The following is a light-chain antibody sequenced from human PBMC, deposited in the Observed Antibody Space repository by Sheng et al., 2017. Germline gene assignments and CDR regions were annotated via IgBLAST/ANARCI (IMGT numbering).Light chain of an antibody. CDR2: DNN. CDR1: SSNIGDNL. CDR3: GTWDSGLSAGV. V-gene: IGLV1-51*01. Sequence: QSVLTQPPSVSAAPGQKVTISCSGSSSNIGDNLVSWYQQLPGTAPKLLIYDNNKRPSGIPDRFSGSKSGTSATLDITGLQTGDEADYYCGTWDSGLSAGVFGTGTKVTVL. J-gene: IGLJ1*01.